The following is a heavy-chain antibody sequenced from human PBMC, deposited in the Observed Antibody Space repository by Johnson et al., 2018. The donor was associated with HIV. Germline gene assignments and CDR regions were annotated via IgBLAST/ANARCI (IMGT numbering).Heavy chain of an antibody. J-gene: IGHJ3*02. CDR3: AKDEEGYSSAWSAGTAFDI. Sequence: QVQLVESGGGVVQPGRSLRLSCAASGFSFSDYGIHWVRQAPGKGLEWVAFIRYDGSNKYYADSVKGRFTISRDMSKNTLYLQMNSLKADDTAIYYCAKDEEGYSSAWSAGTAFDIWGQGTMVTVSS. D-gene: IGHD6-13*01. V-gene: IGHV3-30*02. CDR1: GFSFSDYG. CDR2: IRYDGSNK.